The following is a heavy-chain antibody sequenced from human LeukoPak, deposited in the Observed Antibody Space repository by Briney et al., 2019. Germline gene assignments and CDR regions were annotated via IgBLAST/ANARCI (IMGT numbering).Heavy chain of an antibody. J-gene: IGHJ4*02. D-gene: IGHD1-26*01. Sequence: SETLSLTCTVSGGSISSYYWSWIRQPPGKGLEWIGYISYSGSTNYNPSLKSRVTISVDTSKNQFSLKLSSVTAADTAVYYCASSASIVGATTFDYWGQGTLVTVSS. CDR3: ASSASIVGATTFDY. CDR1: GGSISSYY. V-gene: IGHV4-59*01. CDR2: ISYSGST.